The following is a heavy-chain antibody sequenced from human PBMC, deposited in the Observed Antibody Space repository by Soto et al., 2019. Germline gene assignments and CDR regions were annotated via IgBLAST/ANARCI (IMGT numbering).Heavy chain of an antibody. Sequence: QVQLVQSGAEVKKPGASVKVSCKASGYTFTSYGISWARQAPGHGLEWMGWVNAYNGNTNYAQKFQGRVTMTTDTSTSTSYMELRSLRSDDTAVYYCAREAVSGRTGFDYWGQGTLVTVSS. J-gene: IGHJ4*02. CDR1: GYTFTSYG. CDR2: VNAYNGNT. D-gene: IGHD6-19*01. CDR3: AREAVSGRTGFDY. V-gene: IGHV1-18*01.